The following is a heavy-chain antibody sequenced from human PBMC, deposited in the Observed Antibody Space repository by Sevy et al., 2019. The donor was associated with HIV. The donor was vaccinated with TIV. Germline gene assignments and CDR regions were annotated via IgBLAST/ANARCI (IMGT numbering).Heavy chain of an antibody. CDR2: ISGRGGSGDKT. CDR1: GFTFSNYA. Sequence: GGSLRLSCAASGFTFSNYAMNWVRQAPGKGLEWVSGISGRGGSGDKTNYADAVKGRFTISREDSKNSRYLQLNSLRAEDTAIYYCARKYDSSGYFDYWGQGTLVTVSS. J-gene: IGHJ4*02. D-gene: IGHD3-22*01. V-gene: IGHV3-23*01. CDR3: ARKYDSSGYFDY.